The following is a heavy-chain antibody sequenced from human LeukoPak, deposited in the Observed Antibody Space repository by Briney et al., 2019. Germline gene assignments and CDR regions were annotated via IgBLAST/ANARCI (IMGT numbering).Heavy chain of an antibody. J-gene: IGHJ4*02. CDR2: VYHSRST. CDR1: GDSISGSNW. Sequence: SETLSLTCTVSGDSISGSNWWNWVRQPPGKGLEWIGGVYHSRSTNYNPSLKSRVTMSVDKSKNQISLELRSVTAADTAVFYCVRRRYNYGFDSWGQGTLVTVSS. D-gene: IGHD5-18*01. V-gene: IGHV4-4*02. CDR3: VRRRYNYGFDS.